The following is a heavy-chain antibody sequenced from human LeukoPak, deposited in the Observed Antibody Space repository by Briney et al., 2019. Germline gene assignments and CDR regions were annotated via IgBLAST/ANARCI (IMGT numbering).Heavy chain of an antibody. J-gene: IGHJ4*02. V-gene: IGHV3-48*02. Sequence: SSETLSLTCTVSGGSISSNTYYWGWVRQAPGKGLEWVSSISSSSTTIYYADSVRGRFTISRDNAKNSLYLQMNSLRDEDTSIYYCTTVLRGTYWSFDYWGQGALVTVSS. D-gene: IGHD1-26*01. CDR2: ISSSSTTI. CDR3: TTVLRGTYWSFDY. CDR1: GGSISSNTYY.